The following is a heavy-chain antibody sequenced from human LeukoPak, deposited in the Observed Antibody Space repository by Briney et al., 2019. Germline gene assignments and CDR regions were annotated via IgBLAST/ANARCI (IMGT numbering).Heavy chain of an antibody. J-gene: IGHJ3*02. CDR3: ATSYYVSSGYYFGDAFDI. D-gene: IGHD3-22*01. Sequence: GGSLRLSCAASGFSFSSYWMHWVRQAPGKGLVWVTGINSDGSSTSYADYVKGRFTISRDNAKNRLYLQMNSLRAEDTAVYYCATSYYVSSGYYFGDAFDIWGQGTMVTVSS. V-gene: IGHV3-74*01. CDR1: GFSFSSYW. CDR2: INSDGSST.